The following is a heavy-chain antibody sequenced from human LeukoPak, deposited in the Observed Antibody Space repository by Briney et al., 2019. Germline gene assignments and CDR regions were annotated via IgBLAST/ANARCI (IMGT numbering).Heavy chain of an antibody. CDR1: GGSISSSSYY. V-gene: IGHV4-39*07. D-gene: IGHD6-13*01. J-gene: IGHJ5*02. CDR3: ARVKQQLVGLDP. CDR2: IYHSGST. Sequence: PSETLSLTCTVSGGSISSSSYYWGWIRQPPGKGLEWIGYIYHSGSTYYNPSLKSRVTISVDRSKNQFSLKLSSVTAADTAVYYCARVKQQLVGLDPWGQGTLVTVSS.